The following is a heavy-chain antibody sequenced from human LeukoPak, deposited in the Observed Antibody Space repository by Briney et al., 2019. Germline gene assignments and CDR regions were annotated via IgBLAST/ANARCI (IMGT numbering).Heavy chain of an antibody. CDR1: GYTFTSYG. CDR2: ISAYNGNT. J-gene: IGHJ6*02. V-gene: IGHV1-18*01. D-gene: IGHD3-22*01. CDR3: ARDSGYFSGRLGKFGLDV. Sequence: ASVKVSCKASGYTFTSYGISWVRQAPGQGLEWMGWISAYNGNTNYAQKLQGRVTMTTDTSTSTAYMELRSLRSDDTAVYYCARDSGYFSGRLGKFGLDVWGQGTAVTVSS.